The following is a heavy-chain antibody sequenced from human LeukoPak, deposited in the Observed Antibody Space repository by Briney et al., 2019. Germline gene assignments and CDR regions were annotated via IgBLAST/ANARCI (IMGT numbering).Heavy chain of an antibody. V-gene: IGHV1-18*01. CDR3: ASLGIAPLDY. D-gene: IGHD6-6*01. J-gene: IGHJ4*02. Sequence: ASVKVSCKASGYTFTSYAISWVRQAPGQGLEWMGWISAYNGNTNYAQKFQGRVTITTDESTSTAYMELSSLRSEDTAVYYCASLGIAPLDYWGQGTLVTVSS. CDR2: ISAYNGNT. CDR1: GYTFTSYA.